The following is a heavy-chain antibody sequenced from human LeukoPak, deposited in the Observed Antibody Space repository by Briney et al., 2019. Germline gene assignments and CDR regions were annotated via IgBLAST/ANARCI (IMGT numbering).Heavy chain of an antibody. Sequence: ASVKVSCKASGYTFTGYYMHWVRQAPGQGLEWMGWINPNSGGTNYAQKFQGRVTMTRGTSISTAYMELSRLRSDDTAVYYCGWSRYSYGVIDYWGQGTLVTVSS. V-gene: IGHV1-2*02. CDR3: GWSRYSYGVIDY. CDR1: GYTFTGYY. D-gene: IGHD5-18*01. J-gene: IGHJ4*02. CDR2: INPNSGGT.